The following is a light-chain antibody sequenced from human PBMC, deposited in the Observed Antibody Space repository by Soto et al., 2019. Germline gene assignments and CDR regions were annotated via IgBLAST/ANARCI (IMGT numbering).Light chain of an antibody. Sequence: QSALTQPASVSGSPGQSITISCTGTSSDVGSYNLVSWYQQHPGKAPKLMIYEGSKRPSGVSDRFSGSKSGNTASLTISGLQAEDEADYYCCSYRSDNPRFYVFGTGTKLTVL. CDR1: SSDVGSYNL. CDR2: EGS. CDR3: CSYRSDNPRFYV. V-gene: IGLV2-14*02. J-gene: IGLJ1*01.